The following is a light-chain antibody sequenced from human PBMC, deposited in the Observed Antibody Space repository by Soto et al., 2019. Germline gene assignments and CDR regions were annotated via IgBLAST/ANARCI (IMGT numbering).Light chain of an antibody. CDR3: QQYGSSSWT. V-gene: IGKV3-20*01. CDR1: QSVSSSY. CDR2: GTS. J-gene: IGKJ1*01. Sequence: ESVLTQSPGTLSLSPGERATLSCRASQSVSSSYLAWYQQKPGQAPRLLIYGTSSRATPIPDRFSGSGSGTDFTRTISRLEPEDFAVYYCQQYGSSSWTVGQGTKVEIK.